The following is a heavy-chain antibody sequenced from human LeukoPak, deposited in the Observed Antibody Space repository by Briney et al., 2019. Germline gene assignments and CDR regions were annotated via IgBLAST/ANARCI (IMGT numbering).Heavy chain of an antibody. D-gene: IGHD3-22*01. J-gene: IGHJ4*02. Sequence: GGSLRLSCAASGFTFSSYEMNWVRQAPEKGLEWVSYISSTGGSIYYADSVKGRFTISRDNAKNSLSLQMNSLRVEDTALYYCARGYYTDPADYWGQGTLVTVSS. CDR2: ISSTGGSI. CDR3: ARGYYTDPADY. CDR1: GFTFSSYE. V-gene: IGHV3-48*03.